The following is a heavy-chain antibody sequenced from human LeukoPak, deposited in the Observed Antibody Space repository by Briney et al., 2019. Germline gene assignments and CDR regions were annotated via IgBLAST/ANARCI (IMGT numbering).Heavy chain of an antibody. Sequence: GGSLRLSCAASGFTFSDYYMMWIRQAPGKGLEWISYISNTATTIYYADSVKGRFTISRDNAKNLLFLQMNRLRVEDTAVYYCARDNSGAYGDSGQGTLVTVSS. D-gene: IGHD1-26*01. CDR2: ISNTATTI. CDR3: ARDNSGAYGD. V-gene: IGHV3-11*01. J-gene: IGHJ4*02. CDR1: GFTFSDYY.